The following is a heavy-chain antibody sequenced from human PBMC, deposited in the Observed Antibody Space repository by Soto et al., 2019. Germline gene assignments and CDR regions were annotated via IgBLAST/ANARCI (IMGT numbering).Heavy chain of an antibody. J-gene: IGHJ6*02. V-gene: IGHV3-33*01. D-gene: IGHD2-15*01. CDR3: ARDRAASDYYYGMDV. Sequence: QVQLVESGGGVVQPGRSLRLSCAASGFTFSSYGMHWVRQAPGKGLEWVAVIWYDGSNKYYADSVKGRFTISRDNSKKTLYLQMNSLRAEDTAVYYCARDRAASDYYYGMDVWGQGTTVTVSS. CDR2: IWYDGSNK. CDR1: GFTFSSYG.